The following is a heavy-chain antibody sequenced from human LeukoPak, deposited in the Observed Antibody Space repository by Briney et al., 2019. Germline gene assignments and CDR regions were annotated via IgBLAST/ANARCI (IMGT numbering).Heavy chain of an antibody. J-gene: IGHJ4*02. CDR2: ISAYNGNT. CDR3: ARDQEAYYYDSSGYSPFGY. D-gene: IGHD3-22*01. CDR1: GCTFTSYG. Sequence: ASVKVSCKASGCTFTSYGISWVRQAPGQGLEWMGWISAYNGNTNYAQKLQGRVTMTTDTSTSTAYMELRSLRSDDTAVYYCARDQEAYYYDSSGYSPFGYWGQGTLVTVSS. V-gene: IGHV1-18*01.